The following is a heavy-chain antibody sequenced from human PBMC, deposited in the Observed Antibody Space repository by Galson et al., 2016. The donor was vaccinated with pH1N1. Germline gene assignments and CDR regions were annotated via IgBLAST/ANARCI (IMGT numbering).Heavy chain of an antibody. V-gene: IGHV4-34*01. CDR3: ARLSLGGHTETYGMDV. CDR2: ITHSGTT. J-gene: IGHJ6*02. CDR1: GGSFSHYY. Sequence: LSLTCAVYGGSFSHYYWSWIRQSPGKGLEWIGEITHSGTTHYNASLKSRVSMSVDTSRNQFSLKLSSVTAADTAVYYCARLSLGGHTETYGMDVWGRGTTVIVSS. D-gene: IGHD3-10*01.